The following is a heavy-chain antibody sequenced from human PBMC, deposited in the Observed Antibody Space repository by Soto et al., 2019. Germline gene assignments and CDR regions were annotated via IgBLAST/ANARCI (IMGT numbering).Heavy chain of an antibody. CDR3: AKDILGFGEPPARLYGMDV. J-gene: IGHJ6*02. CDR2: SSGSGGSA. Sequence: GGSLRLSCAASGFTFSRYAMSWVRQAPGKGLEWVSASSGSGGSAYYADSVKGRLTISRDNSKNTRYLQMNSLRAEDTAVNYCAKDILGFGEPPARLYGMDVWGQGTTVSV. V-gene: IGHV3-23*01. CDR1: GFTFSRYA. D-gene: IGHD3-10*01.